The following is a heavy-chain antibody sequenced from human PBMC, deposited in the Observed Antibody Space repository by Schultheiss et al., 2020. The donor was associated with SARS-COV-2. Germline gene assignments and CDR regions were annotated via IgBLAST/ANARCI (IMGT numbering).Heavy chain of an antibody. D-gene: IGHD6-13*01. CDR1: GFTFSSYG. J-gene: IGHJ4*02. Sequence: GGSLRLSCAASGFTFSSYGMHWVRQAPGKGLEWVAVISYDGSNKYYADSVKGRFTISRDNSKNTLYLQMNSLRAEDTAVYYCARDSSSWYPRPRPYFDYWGQGTLVTVSS. V-gene: IGHV3-30*03. CDR3: ARDSSSWYPRPRPYFDY. CDR2: ISYDGSNK.